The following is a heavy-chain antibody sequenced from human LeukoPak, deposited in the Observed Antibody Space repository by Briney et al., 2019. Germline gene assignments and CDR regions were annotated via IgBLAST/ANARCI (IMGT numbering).Heavy chain of an antibody. V-gene: IGHV1-18*01. CDR2: ISSYNGYT. Sequence: ASVKVSCKASGYTFTNYGLSWVRQAPGQGLEWMGWISSYNGYTSYAQKLQGRVTMTTDTSTSTAYMELSSLRSEDTAVYYCATDHPPEYYDILTGYYNWHDAFDIWGQGTMVTVSS. J-gene: IGHJ3*02. D-gene: IGHD3-9*01. CDR1: GYTFTNYG. CDR3: ATDHPPEYYDILTGYYNWHDAFDI.